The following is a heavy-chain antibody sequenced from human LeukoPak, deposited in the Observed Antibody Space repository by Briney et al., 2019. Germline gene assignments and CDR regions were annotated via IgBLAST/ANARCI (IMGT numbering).Heavy chain of an antibody. CDR1: GFTFEDYA. CDR3: AKDRDVFRFLEWLPQLFDY. CDR2: ISWNSGSI. Sequence: GGSLRLSCAASGFTFEDYAMHWVRQAPGKGLEWVSGISWNSGSIGYADSVKGRFTISRDNAKNSLYLQMNSLRAEDTAVYYCAKDRDVFRFLEWLPQLFDYWGQGTLVTVSS. D-gene: IGHD3-3*01. V-gene: IGHV3-9*01. J-gene: IGHJ4*02.